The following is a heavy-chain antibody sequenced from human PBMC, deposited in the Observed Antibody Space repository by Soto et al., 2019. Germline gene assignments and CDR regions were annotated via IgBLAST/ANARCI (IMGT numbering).Heavy chain of an antibody. Sequence: EASVKVSCKASGYTFTSYYMHWVRQAPGQGLEWMGIINPSGGSTSYAQKFQGRVTMTRDTSTSTVYMELSSLRSEDTAVYYCARDREDIVVVPATLFDYWGQGTLVTV. V-gene: IGHV1-46*03. CDR1: GYTFTSYY. J-gene: IGHJ4*02. CDR3: ARDREDIVVVPATLFDY. D-gene: IGHD2-2*01. CDR2: INPSGGST.